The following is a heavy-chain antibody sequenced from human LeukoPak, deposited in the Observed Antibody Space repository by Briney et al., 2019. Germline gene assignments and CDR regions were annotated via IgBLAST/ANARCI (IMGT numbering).Heavy chain of an antibody. D-gene: IGHD3-9*01. CDR3: AREATFERLVDY. J-gene: IGHJ4*02. Sequence: GGSLRLSCAASGFTVSSNYMSWVRQAPGKGLEWVSVIYSDGNTYYADSVKGRFTISRDNSKNMLYLQMNSLRAEDTAVYYCAREATFERLVDYWGQGTLVTVSS. CDR2: IYSDGNT. CDR1: GFTVSSNY. V-gene: IGHV3-53*01.